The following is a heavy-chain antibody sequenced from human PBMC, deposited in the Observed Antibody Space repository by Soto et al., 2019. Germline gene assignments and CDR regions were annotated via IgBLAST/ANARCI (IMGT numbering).Heavy chain of an antibody. CDR1: GFTFSDYW. V-gene: IGHV3-74*01. Sequence: GGSLRLSCAASGFTFSDYWMHWVRQAPGKGLVWISHINSDGRTTTYADSVKGRFTISRDNAKNTLYLQMNSLRAEDRAVYYCARAGDSSGYRSYYYGLDVWGQGTTVTVSS. D-gene: IGHD3-22*01. CDR3: ARAGDSSGYRSYYYGLDV. J-gene: IGHJ6*02. CDR2: INSDGRTT.